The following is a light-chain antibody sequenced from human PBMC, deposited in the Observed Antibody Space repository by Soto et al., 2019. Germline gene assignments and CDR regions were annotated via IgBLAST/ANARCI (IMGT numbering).Light chain of an antibody. CDR2: DAS. CDR3: HQYGTFPIT. CDR1: QTVRNNY. J-gene: IGKJ5*01. V-gene: IGKV3-20*01. Sequence: EFVLTQSPGTLSFPPGERATRSCSASQTVRNNYLAWYQQKPGQAPRLLIYDASSRATGIPDRFSGGGSGTDFTLTISRLEPEDFAVYYCHQYGTFPITFGQGTRLEI.